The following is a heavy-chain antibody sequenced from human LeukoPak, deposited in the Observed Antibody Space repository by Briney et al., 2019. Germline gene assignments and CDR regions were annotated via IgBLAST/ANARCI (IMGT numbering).Heavy chain of an antibody. D-gene: IGHD3-10*01. CDR1: GGSISSSSYY. J-gene: IGHJ4*02. CDR3: ATRSPPTYYYGSGSYSHFDY. CDR2: IYYSGST. Sequence: PSETLSLTCTVSGGSISSSSYYWGWIRQPPGKGLEWIGSIYYSGSTYYNPSLKSRVTISVDTSKNQFSLKLSSVTAADTAVYYCATRSPPTYYYGSGSYSHFDYWGQGTLVTVSS. V-gene: IGHV4-39*07.